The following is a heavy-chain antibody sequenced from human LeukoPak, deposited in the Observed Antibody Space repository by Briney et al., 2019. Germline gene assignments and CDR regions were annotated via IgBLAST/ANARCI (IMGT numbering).Heavy chain of an antibody. Sequence: GSLRLSCAASGFTFSSYGMHWVRQAPGKGLEWVAFIRYYGSNKYYADSVKGRFTISRDNSKNTLYLQMNSLRAEDTAVYYCAKQLVWGSYRSTFDYWGQGTLVTVSS. CDR3: AKQLVWGSYRSTFDY. V-gene: IGHV3-30*02. J-gene: IGHJ4*02. D-gene: IGHD3-16*02. CDR1: GFTFSSYG. CDR2: IRYYGSNK.